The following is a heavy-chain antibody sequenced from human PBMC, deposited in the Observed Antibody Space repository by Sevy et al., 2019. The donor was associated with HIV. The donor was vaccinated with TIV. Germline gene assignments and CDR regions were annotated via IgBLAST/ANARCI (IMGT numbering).Heavy chain of an antibody. CDR3: ARGGYYYGSGAQIGYYGMDV. CDR1: GFTFSSYA. V-gene: IGHV3-30-3*01. D-gene: IGHD3-10*01. Sequence: GGSLRLSCAASGFTFSSYAMHWVRQAPGKGLEWVAVISYDGSNKYYADPVKGRFTISRDNSKNRQYFQMNSLRAKDTAVSYCARGGYYYGSGAQIGYYGMDVWGQGTTVTVSS. CDR2: ISYDGSNK. J-gene: IGHJ6*02.